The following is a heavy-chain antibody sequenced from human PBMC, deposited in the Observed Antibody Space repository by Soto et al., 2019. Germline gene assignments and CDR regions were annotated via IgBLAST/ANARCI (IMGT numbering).Heavy chain of an antibody. V-gene: IGHV1-69*04. CDR3: ARDLQYVTHFDY. J-gene: IGHJ4*02. CDR2: IIPILGIA. D-gene: IGHD4-4*01. CDR1: GGTFSSYT. Sequence: ASVKVSCTASGGTFSSYTISCVRQAPGQGLEWMGRIIPILGIANYAQKFQGRVTITADKSTSTAYMELSSLRSEDTAVYYCARDLQYVTHFDYWGQGTLVTVSS.